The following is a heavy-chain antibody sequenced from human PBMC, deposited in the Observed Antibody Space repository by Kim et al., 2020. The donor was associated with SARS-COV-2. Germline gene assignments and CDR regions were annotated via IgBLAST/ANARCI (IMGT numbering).Heavy chain of an antibody. CDR3: ARDRTAVAGTVWFDP. V-gene: IGHV3-48*02. D-gene: IGHD6-19*01. Sequence: GSVKGRFTISSDNAKNSLYLQMNSLRDEDTAVYHCARDRTAVAGTVWFDPWGQGTLVTVSS. J-gene: IGHJ5*02.